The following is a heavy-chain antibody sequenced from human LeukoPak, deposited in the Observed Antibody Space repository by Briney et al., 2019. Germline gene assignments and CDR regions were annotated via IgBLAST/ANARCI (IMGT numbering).Heavy chain of an antibody. CDR2: IYYSGST. CDR1: GGSISSYY. D-gene: IGHD2-15*01. V-gene: IGHV4-59*01. CDR3: ASAHTPRYYFDY. Sequence: NPSETLSLTCTVSGGSISSYYWSWIRQPPGKGLEWIGYIYYSGSTNYNPSLKSRVTISVDTSKNQFSLKLSSVTAADTAVYYCASAHTPRYYFDYWGQGTLVTVSS. J-gene: IGHJ4*02.